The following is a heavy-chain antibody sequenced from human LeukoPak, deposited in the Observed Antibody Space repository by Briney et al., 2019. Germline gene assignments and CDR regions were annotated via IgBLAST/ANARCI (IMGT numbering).Heavy chain of an antibody. CDR3: ARDEYCGGVGCYSNYYYYYMDV. V-gene: IGHV3-7*01. CDR1: VFTLWGYQ. J-gene: IGHJ6*03. D-gene: IGHD2-15*01. CDR2: IKRDGNEK. Sequence: GGSLRLSCTVSVFTLWGYQMAWVPQAPGKALEGVANIKRDGNEKLYVDCVKGRFNISRDNTKISLYLQMNSLRADETAVYYCARDEYCGGVGCYSNYYYYYMDVWGKGTTVTVS.